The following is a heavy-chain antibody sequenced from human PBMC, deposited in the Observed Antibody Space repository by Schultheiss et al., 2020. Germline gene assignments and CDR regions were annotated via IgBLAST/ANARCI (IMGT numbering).Heavy chain of an antibody. CDR3: ARDRGYSYGSLDY. J-gene: IGHJ4*02. Sequence: GGSLRLSCAASGFTFRNHGMHWVRQAPGKGLEWVAVIWYDGSNKYYADSVKDRFTISRDNSKNTLYLQMNSLRAEDTAVYYCARDRGYSYGSLDYWGQGTLVNVSS. V-gene: IGHV3-33*01. D-gene: IGHD5-18*01. CDR1: GFTFRNHG. CDR2: IWYDGSNK.